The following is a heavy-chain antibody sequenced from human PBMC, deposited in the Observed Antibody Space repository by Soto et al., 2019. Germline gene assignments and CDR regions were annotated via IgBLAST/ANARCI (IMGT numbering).Heavy chain of an antibody. J-gene: IGHJ5*02. CDR3: ARRRAWSSDWYDWFAP. CDR1: GFSLSTNGVR. V-gene: IGHV2-5*01. D-gene: IGHD6-19*01. CDR2: ISWNDEK. Sequence: SGPTLVNPTQTLTLTCTFSGFSLSTNGVRVGWIRQPPGMALEWLAIISWNDEKHYSPSLTDRLTITKDTSKNQVVLTMTNMDPVDTATYYCARRRAWSSDWYDWFAPWGQGMLVTVS.